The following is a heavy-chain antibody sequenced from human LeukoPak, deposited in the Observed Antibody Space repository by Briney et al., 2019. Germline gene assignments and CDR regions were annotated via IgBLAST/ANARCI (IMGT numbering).Heavy chain of an antibody. CDR3: ARGRGGVYSSSXXYYFDY. CDR2: INPNSGGT. V-gene: IGHV1-2*02. Sequence: ASVKVSCKASGYTFTGYYMHWVRQAPGQGLEWMGWINPNSGGTNYAQKFQGRVTMTRHPSISKAYMELSRLRSDDTAVYYCARGRGGVYSSSXXYYFDYXGQGTLVTV. CDR1: GYTFTGYY. D-gene: IGHD6-6*01. J-gene: IGHJ4*02.